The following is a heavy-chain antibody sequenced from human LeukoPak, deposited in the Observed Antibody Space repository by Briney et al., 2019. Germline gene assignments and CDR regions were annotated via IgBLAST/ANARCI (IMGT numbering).Heavy chain of an antibody. Sequence: SQTLSLTCTVSGGSISSGDYYRSWIQQPPRERLRCRGYIYYSVTTYYHPSLKSRVTISIDTSKNQFSLKLSSVTAADTAVYYCARDLFSYTTLRYFDYWGQGALVTVSS. CDR2: IYYSVTT. D-gene: IGHD2-15*01. V-gene: IGHV4-30-4*01. J-gene: IGHJ4*02. CDR3: ARDLFSYTTLRYFDY. CDR1: GGSISSGDYY.